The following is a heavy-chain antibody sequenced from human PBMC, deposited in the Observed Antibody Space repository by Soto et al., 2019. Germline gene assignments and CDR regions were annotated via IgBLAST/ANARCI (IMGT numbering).Heavy chain of an antibody. V-gene: IGHV3-7*01. J-gene: IGHJ6*03. D-gene: IGHD5-18*01. CDR2: IKQDGSEK. CDR1: GFTFSSYW. Sequence: GGSLRLSCAASGFTFSSYWMSWVRQAPGKGLEWVANIKQDGSEKYYVDSVKGRFTISRDNAKNSLYLQMNSLRAEDTAVYYCARGGGGYSYGGNYYYYYMDVWGKGTTVTVSS. CDR3: ARGGGGYSYGGNYYYYYMDV.